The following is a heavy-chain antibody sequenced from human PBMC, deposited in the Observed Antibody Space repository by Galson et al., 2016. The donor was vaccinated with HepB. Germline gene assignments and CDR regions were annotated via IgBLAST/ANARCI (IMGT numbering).Heavy chain of an antibody. CDR2: IKQDGSEK. Sequence: SLRLSCAASGFTFSTYWMSWVRQAPGKGLEWVANIKQDGSEKYYVDSVKGRFTISRDNAKTSLYLQMNSLRAEDTAVYYCAGSYCNSIRCHDYYYYYGMDVWGQGTTVTVSS. CDR1: GFTFSTYW. J-gene: IGHJ6*02. CDR3: AGSYCNSIRCHDYYYYYGMDV. V-gene: IGHV3-7*01. D-gene: IGHD2/OR15-2a*01.